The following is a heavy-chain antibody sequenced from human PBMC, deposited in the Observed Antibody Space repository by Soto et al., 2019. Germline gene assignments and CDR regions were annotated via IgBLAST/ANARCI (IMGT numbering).Heavy chain of an antibody. CDR1: GFTFSTYN. D-gene: IGHD1-26*01. Sequence: EVQLVESGGGRVKPGGSLRLSCATSGFTFSTYNMNWVRQAPGKGLEWVSSINSASNYIYYTHSVKGRFTISRDNAKNSLYRQRNSLTDEDTGMYYCERTLWATLPFDYWGQGALVIVSS. V-gene: IGHV3-21*02. CDR2: INSASNYI. J-gene: IGHJ4*02. CDR3: ERTLWATLPFDY.